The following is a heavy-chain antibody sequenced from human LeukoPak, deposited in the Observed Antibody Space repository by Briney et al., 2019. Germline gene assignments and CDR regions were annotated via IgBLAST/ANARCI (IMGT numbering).Heavy chain of an antibody. V-gene: IGHV3-53*05. D-gene: IGHD3-10*01. CDR1: GFTVSSNY. CDR3: ARDYYGSGSYGYFDY. J-gene: IGHJ4*02. CDR2: IHIGGTT. Sequence: GGSLRLSCAASGFTVSSNYMSWVRQAPGKGLQWFSVIHIGGTTYYADSVKGRFTISRDDSMNTVFLQMNSLRAEDTAVYYCARDYYGSGSYGYFDYWGQGTLVTVSS.